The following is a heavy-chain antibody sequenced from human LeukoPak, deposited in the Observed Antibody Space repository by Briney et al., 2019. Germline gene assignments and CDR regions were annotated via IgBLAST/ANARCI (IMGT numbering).Heavy chain of an antibody. D-gene: IGHD4-11*01. CDR2: INHSGST. CDR1: GGSFSGYY. J-gene: IGHJ6*03. Sequence: SETLSLTCAVYGGSFSGYYWSWIRQPPGKGLEWIGEINHSGSTNYNPSLKSRVTISVDTSKNQFSLKLSSVTAADTAAYYCARAHRSLYSNYYYYMDVWGKGTTVTVSS. CDR3: ARAHRSLYSNYYYYMDV. V-gene: IGHV4-34*01.